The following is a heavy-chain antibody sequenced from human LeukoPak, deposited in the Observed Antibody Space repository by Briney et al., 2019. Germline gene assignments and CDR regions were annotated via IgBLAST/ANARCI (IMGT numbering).Heavy chain of an antibody. J-gene: IGHJ4*02. V-gene: IGHV3-11*06. CDR2: ISSGSGYI. Sequence: GGSLRLSCAASGFIFTDWYMSWIRQAPGKGLEWVSSISSGSGYIYYADSVKGRFTISRDNAKNSLYLQMNSLRAEDTAVYYCARAPVTPEYYFDYWAQGTLVTVSS. CDR1: GFIFTDWY. D-gene: IGHD2-21*02. CDR3: ARAPVTPEYYFDY.